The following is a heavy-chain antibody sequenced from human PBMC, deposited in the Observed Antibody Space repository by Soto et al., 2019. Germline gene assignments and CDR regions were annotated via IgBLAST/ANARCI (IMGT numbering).Heavy chain of an antibody. CDR1: GFTFSDYY. CDR3: ARDGESGSSSSDFDY. V-gene: IGHV3-11*05. Sequence: QVQLVESGGGLVKPGGSLRLSCAASGFTFSDYYMSWIRQAPGKGLEWVSYISSSSSYTNYADSVKGRFTISRDNAKNSLYLQMNSLRAEDTAVYYCARDGESGSSSSDFDYWGQRTLVTVSS. J-gene: IGHJ4*02. CDR2: ISSSSSYT. D-gene: IGHD6-13*01.